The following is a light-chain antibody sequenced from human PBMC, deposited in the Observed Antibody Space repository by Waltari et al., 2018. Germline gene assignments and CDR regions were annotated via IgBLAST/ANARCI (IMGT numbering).Light chain of an antibody. CDR1: GPKIGAGYD. Sequence: QSVLTQPPSVSGAPGQRVTISCTGSGPKIGAGYDVPWYQQVPRAAPKLLIYGSSSRPLGVPDRFFGSTSGTSASLAITGLQAEDEAVYYCQSYDTTLSVVFGGGTKLTVL. CDR2: GSS. J-gene: IGLJ3*02. CDR3: QSYDTTLSVV. V-gene: IGLV1-40*01.